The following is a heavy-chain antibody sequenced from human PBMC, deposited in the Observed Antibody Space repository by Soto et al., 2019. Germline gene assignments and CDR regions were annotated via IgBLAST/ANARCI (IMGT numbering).Heavy chain of an antibody. CDR3: VGFRNFMVVTGSWGGAFDS. CDR1: GGSISSGDYY. CDR2: IYYSGST. Sequence: SETLSLTCTVSGGSISSGDYYWSWIRQPPGKGLEWIGYIYYSGSTFYNPSLKSRVTISVDTSKNQFSLKLSSVTAADTAVYYFVGFRNFMVVTGSWGGAFDSWGQGTRVTGSS. J-gene: IGHJ3*02. V-gene: IGHV4-30-4*01. D-gene: IGHD2-21*02.